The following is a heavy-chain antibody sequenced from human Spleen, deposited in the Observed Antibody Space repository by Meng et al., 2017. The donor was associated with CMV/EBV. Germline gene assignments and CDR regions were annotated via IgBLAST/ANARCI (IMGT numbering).Heavy chain of an antibody. D-gene: IGHD2-2*01. CDR3: ARGGVYQLPTDDAFDI. V-gene: IGHV3-30-3*01. Sequence: GESLKISCAASGFTFSTYTFHWVRQAPGKGLEWVALISYEGSRQYFADSVRGRFTVSRDNSKNTLYLQMNSLSTEDTAVYYCARGGVYQLPTDDAFDIWGQGTMVTVSS. CDR2: ISYEGSRQ. J-gene: IGHJ3*02. CDR1: GFTFSTYT.